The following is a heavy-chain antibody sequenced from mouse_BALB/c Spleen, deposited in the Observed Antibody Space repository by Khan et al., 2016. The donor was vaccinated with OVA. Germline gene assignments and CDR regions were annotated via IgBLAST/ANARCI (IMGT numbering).Heavy chain of an antibody. D-gene: IGHD2-4*01. Sequence: QVQLKQSGPELVKPGASVKMSCKASGYKFTDYVISWVKQRTGQGLEWIGDTYPGSGTTHYNERFEDKATLTADKSSHTAYMQFRSLTSEDSAVYFCARSYDDDGAWFVYWGQGTLVTVSA. J-gene: IGHJ3*01. CDR3: ARSYDDDGAWFVY. CDR2: TYPGSGTT. V-gene: IGHV1-77*01. CDR1: GYKFTDYV.